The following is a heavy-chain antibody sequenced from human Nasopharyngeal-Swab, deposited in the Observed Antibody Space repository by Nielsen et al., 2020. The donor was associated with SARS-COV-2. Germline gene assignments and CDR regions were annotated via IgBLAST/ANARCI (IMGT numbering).Heavy chain of an antibody. Sequence: GESLKISCAASGFTVGNNYMTWVRQAPGKGLEWVSVIYRAGNTYYADSVKGRFTISRDNFENTLYLQMNSLRAEDTAIYYCARRRFHESGDYSGFDYWGQGTLVTVSS. D-gene: IGHD2-21*02. CDR3: ARRRFHESGDYSGFDY. J-gene: IGHJ4*02. CDR2: IYRAGNT. CDR1: GFTVGNNY. V-gene: IGHV3-53*01.